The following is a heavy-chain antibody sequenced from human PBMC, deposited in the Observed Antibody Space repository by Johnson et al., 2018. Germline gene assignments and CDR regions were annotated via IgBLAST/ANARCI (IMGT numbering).Heavy chain of an antibody. CDR3: AREFERGGSAYEYFQH. J-gene: IGHJ1*01. CDR2: INSDGSST. V-gene: IGHV3-74*01. CDR1: GFTFSSYW. D-gene: IGHD1-26*01. Sequence: VQLQEAGGGLVQPGGSLGLSCAASGFTFSSYWMHWVRQAPGKGLVWVSRINSDGSSTSYADSVKGRFTISRDKAKNTLYLQMNSLRAEDTAVYYCAREFERGGSAYEYFQHWGQGTLVTVSS.